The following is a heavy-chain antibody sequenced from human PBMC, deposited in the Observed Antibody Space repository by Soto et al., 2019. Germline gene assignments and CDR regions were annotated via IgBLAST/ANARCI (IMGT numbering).Heavy chain of an antibody. V-gene: IGHV3-30*18. CDR2: ISYDGSNK. D-gene: IGHD2-2*03. CDR1: GFTFSSYG. Sequence: VWSMKLSFVASGFTFSSYGMHWVRQAPGKGLEWVAVISYDGSNKYYADSVKGRFTISRDNSKNTLYLQMNSLRAEDTAVYYCAKDAMDSVVLIMVDYYHHEGMDVSSKG. CDR3: AKDAMDSVVLIMVDYYHHEGMDV. J-gene: IGHJ6*04.